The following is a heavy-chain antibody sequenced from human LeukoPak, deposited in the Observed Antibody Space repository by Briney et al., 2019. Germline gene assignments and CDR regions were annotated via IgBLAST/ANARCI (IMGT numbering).Heavy chain of an antibody. CDR2: INHSGST. D-gene: IGHD5-24*01. J-gene: IGHJ4*02. Sequence: SETLSLTCAVYGGSFSGYYWSWIRQPPGKGLEWIGEINHSGSTNYNPSLKSRVTISVDTSKNQFSLKLSSVTAADMAVYYCAREWTERLLQLRRDYWGQGTLVTVSS. V-gene: IGHV4-34*01. CDR3: AREWTERLLQLRRDY. CDR1: GGSFSGYY.